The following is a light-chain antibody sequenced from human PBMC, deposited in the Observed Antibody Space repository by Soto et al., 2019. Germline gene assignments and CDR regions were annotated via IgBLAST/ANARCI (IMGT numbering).Light chain of an antibody. J-gene: IGLJ1*01. Sequence: SALTQPASVSGSPGQSITISCTGTSSDVGSYNSVSWYQQHPDKAPKLMIYEVTNRPSGVSNRFSGSKSDNTASLTISGLQAEDEADYYCSSYTSSSTYVFGTGTKLTVL. CDR1: SSDVGSYNS. V-gene: IGLV2-14*01. CDR3: SSYTSSSTYV. CDR2: EVT.